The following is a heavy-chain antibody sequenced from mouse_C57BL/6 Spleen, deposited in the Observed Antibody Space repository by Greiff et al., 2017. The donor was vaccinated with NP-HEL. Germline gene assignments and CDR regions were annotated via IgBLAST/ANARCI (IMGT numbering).Heavy chain of an antibody. Sequence: QVQLKQSGPGLVQPSQSLSITCTVSGFSLTSYGVHWVRQSPGKGLEWLGVIWSGGSTDYNAAFISRLSISKDNSKSQVVFKMNSLQADDTAIYYCARYYGQYYYAMDYWGQGTSVTVSS. D-gene: IGHD1-1*02. CDR2: IWSGGST. CDR1: GFSLTSYG. J-gene: IGHJ4*01. CDR3: ARYYGQYYYAMDY. V-gene: IGHV2-2*01.